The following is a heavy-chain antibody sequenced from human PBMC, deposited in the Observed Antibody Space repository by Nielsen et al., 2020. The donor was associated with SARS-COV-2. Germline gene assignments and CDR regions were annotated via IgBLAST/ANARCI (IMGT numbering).Heavy chain of an antibody. CDR1: GYSISSGYY. Sequence: SETLSLTSTVSGYSISSGYYWGWIRPPPGKGLEWIGSIYHSGSTYYNPSLKSRVTISVDTSKNQFSLKLSSVTAADTAVDYCARHFHGSGSYYEYYYYYYYMDVWGKGTTVTVSS. CDR3: ARHFHGSGSYYEYYYYYYYMDV. V-gene: IGHV4-38-2*02. CDR2: IYHSGST. J-gene: IGHJ6*03. D-gene: IGHD3-10*01.